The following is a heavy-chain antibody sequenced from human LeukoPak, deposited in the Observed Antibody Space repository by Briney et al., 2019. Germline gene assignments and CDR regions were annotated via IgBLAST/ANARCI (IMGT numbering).Heavy chain of an antibody. CDR1: GFTFSTYT. V-gene: IGHV3-48*02. Sequence: GGSLRLSCAASGFTFSTYTMNWVRQAPGKGLEWVSTVSDSRDVHYSDSVKGRFTISRDNARNSLCLQMNSLRDEDTAVYYCTRDGLHTAHFDYWGQGTLATVSS. CDR3: TRDGLHTAHFDY. CDR2: VSDSRDV. D-gene: IGHD5-18*01. J-gene: IGHJ4*02.